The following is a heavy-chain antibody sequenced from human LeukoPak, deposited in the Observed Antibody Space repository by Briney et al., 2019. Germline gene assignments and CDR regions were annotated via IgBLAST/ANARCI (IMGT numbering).Heavy chain of an antibody. Sequence: SQTLSLTCTVSGGSISSGSYYWSWIRQPAGKGLEWIGSIYHSGSTYYNPSLKSRVTISVDTSKNQFSLKLSSVTAADTAVYYCATGVGIAAAGPGTYWGQGTLVTVSS. V-gene: IGHV4-61*02. J-gene: IGHJ4*02. CDR3: ATGVGIAAAGPGTY. CDR1: GGSISSGSYY. CDR2: IYHSGST. D-gene: IGHD6-13*01.